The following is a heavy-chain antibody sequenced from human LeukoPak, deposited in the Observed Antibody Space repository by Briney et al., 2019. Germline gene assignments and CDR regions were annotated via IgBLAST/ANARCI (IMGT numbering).Heavy chain of an antibody. V-gene: IGHV4-4*07. D-gene: IGHD2-15*01. J-gene: IGHJ6*03. Sequence: PSETLSLTCTVSGGSISSYYWSWIRQPAGKGLEWIGRIYTSGSTNYNPSLKSRVPLSVDTSTNQFSLKLSSVTAADTAVYYCAGTTGYCSGGSCPSRRGNYYYYYMDVWGKGTTVTVSS. CDR2: IYTSGST. CDR3: AGTTGYCSGGSCPSRRGNYYYYYMDV. CDR1: GGSISSYY.